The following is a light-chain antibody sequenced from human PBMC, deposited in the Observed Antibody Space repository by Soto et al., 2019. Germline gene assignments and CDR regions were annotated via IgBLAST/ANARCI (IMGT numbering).Light chain of an antibody. CDR3: SAWEDSLNGPV. Sequence: SVLTQPPSASGTPGQRVTISCSGGTSNIGSNSVHWYQQLPGTAPQLLIHSDTQRPSGVPDRFSGSKSGTSASLAISGLQSEDEANYFCSAWEDSLNGPVFGGGTKLTVL. CDR1: TSNIGSNS. CDR2: SDT. J-gene: IGLJ3*02. V-gene: IGLV1-44*01.